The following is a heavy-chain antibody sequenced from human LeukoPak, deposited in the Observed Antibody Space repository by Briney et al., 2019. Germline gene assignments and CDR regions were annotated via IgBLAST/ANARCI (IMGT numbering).Heavy chain of an antibody. V-gene: IGHV1-8*02. D-gene: IGHD5-12*01. CDR2: MNPNSGNT. CDR1: GYSFTSYW. CDR3: ARQALDSGYDLDAFDI. Sequence: GESLKISCKGSGYSFTSYWIGWVRQATGQGLEWMGWMNPNSGNTGYAQKFQGRVTMTRNTSISTAYMELSSLRSEDTAVYYCARQALDSGYDLDAFDIWGQGTMVTVSS. J-gene: IGHJ3*02.